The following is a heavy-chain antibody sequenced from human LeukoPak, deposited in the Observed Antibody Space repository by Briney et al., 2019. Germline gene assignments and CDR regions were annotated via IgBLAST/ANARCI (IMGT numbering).Heavy chain of an antibody. CDR3: ARDLSFGSLDF. CDR1: GFTLSSHG. Sequence: GGSLRLSCAASGFTLSSHGMHWVRQAPGKGLEWVAGMWYDGSKEDYADSVKGQFTISRDMSKNTLNLQMNSLRVEDTAMFYCARDLSFGSLDFRGQGTLVTVSS. D-gene: IGHD1-26*01. CDR2: MWYDGSKE. J-gene: IGHJ4*02. V-gene: IGHV3-33*01.